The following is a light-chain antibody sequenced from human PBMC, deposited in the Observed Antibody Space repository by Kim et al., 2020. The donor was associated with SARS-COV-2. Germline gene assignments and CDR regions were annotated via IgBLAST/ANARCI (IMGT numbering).Light chain of an antibody. Sequence: GKRATLSRRASQTVGNTYLAWYQQKPGQAPRLLIYGATTRATGIPDRFSGSGSGTDFTLSISRLEPEDFAVYYCQQYDSSPRTFGQGTKVDIK. V-gene: IGKV3-20*01. J-gene: IGKJ1*01. CDR3: QQYDSSPRT. CDR1: QTVGNTY. CDR2: GAT.